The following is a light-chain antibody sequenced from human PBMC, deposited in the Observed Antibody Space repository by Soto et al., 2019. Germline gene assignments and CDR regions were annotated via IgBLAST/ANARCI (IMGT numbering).Light chain of an antibody. Sequence: QSVLTQPASVSGSPGESVTISYTRTSSDVGSFNFVSWYQQHPGKAPKVVIYEVTKRPSGVSNRFSGSKSGNTASLTIYGLQADDEADYYCCSDAGSSTYVFGTGTKVTVL. J-gene: IGLJ1*01. CDR2: EVT. CDR1: SSDVGSFNF. V-gene: IGLV2-23*02. CDR3: CSDAGSSTYV.